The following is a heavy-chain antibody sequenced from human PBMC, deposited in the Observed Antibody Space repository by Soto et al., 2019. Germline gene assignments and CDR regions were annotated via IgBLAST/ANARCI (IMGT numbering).Heavy chain of an antibody. CDR2: LSKDGANE. CDR3: AKDPSTGSADY. J-gene: IGHJ4*02. D-gene: IGHD3-9*01. CDR1: GFILSNYA. V-gene: IGHV3-23*01. Sequence: VGSLSLSCTASGFILSNYAMNWVRQAPGKGLEWVSTLSKDGANEHYADSVKGRFTISRDGSKNTLYLQMNSLRAEDTAMYYCAKDPSTGSADYWGQGTQVTVSS.